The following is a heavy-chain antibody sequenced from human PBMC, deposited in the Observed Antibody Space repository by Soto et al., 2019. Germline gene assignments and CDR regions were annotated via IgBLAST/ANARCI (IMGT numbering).Heavy chain of an antibody. CDR2: ISAYNGNT. J-gene: IGHJ4*02. CDR3: ARDQLPDVVVVAATGFDY. Sequence: ASVKVSCKASGYTFTSYGISWVRQAPGQGLEWMGWISAYNGNTNYAQKLQGRVTMTTDTSTSTAYMELRSLRSDDTAVYYCARDQLPDVVVVAATGFDYWGQGTLVTVSS. CDR1: GYTFTSYG. V-gene: IGHV1-18*01. D-gene: IGHD2-15*01.